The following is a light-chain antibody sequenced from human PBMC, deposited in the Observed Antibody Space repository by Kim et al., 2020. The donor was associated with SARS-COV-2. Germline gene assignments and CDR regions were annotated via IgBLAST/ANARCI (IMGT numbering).Light chain of an antibody. Sequence: AYVGDRVTITCRASQGIRNDLSWYQQKPGQAPKVLVYAASRLQAGVPSRFSGSGSDTDFTLTISSLQPEDSATYYCLQDYTYPWTFGQGTKVDIK. J-gene: IGKJ1*01. CDR3: LQDYTYPWT. V-gene: IGKV1-6*01. CDR2: AAS. CDR1: QGIRND.